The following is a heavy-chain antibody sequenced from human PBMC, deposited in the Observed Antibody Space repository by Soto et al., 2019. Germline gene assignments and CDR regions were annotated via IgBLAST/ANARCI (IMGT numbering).Heavy chain of an antibody. D-gene: IGHD3-10*01. Sequence: GGSLRLSCAASGFTFSSYGMHWVRQAPGKGLEWVAVISYDGSNKYYADSVKGRFTISRDNSKNTLYLQMNSLRAEDTAVYYCAKDPPWTPMVRGVIRVGHYWGQGTLVTVSS. CDR1: GFTFSSYG. V-gene: IGHV3-30*18. CDR2: ISYDGSNK. CDR3: AKDPPWTPMVRGVIRVGHY. J-gene: IGHJ4*02.